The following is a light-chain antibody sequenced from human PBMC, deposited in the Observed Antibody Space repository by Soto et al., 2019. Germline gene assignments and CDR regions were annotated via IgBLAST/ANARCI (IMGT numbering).Light chain of an antibody. CDR3: QHYGSSRT. J-gene: IGKJ1*01. V-gene: IGKV3-20*01. Sequence: EIVLTQSPGTLSLSPGERATLSCRASQSVTASYLAWYRQRAGQAPRLLIYGTSSKATSIPDRFSGSGSGTDFTLTTSRLEPEDFAVYYWQHYGSSRTFGQGTKVEIK. CDR1: QSVTASY. CDR2: GTS.